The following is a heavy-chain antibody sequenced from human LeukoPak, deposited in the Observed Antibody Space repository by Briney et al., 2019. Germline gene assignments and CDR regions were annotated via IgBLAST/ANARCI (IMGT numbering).Heavy chain of an antibody. CDR1: GFTFSDYY. J-gene: IGHJ6*03. V-gene: IGHV3-11*04. CDR2: ITSSSTI. Sequence: GGSLRLSCAASGFTFSDYYMSWIRQAPGEGLEWVSYITSSSTIYYADSVKGRFTISRDNARNSLYLQMNSLRADDTAAYYCARADRNYYMDVWGKGTTVTVSS. CDR3: ARADRNYYMDV.